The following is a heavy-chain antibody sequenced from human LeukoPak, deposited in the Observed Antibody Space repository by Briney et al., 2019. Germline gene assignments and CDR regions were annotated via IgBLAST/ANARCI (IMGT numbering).Heavy chain of an antibody. J-gene: IGHJ3*02. CDR1: GFTFSDYY. V-gene: IGHV3-7*01. CDR2: IKQDGSEK. CDR3: ARSLSSGTNAFDI. Sequence: PGGSLRLSCAASGFTFSDYYMSWIRQAPGKGLEWVANIKQDGSEKYYVDSVKGRFTISRDNAKNSLYLQMNSLRAEDTAVYYCARSLSSGTNAFDIWGQGTMVTVSS. D-gene: IGHD3-10*01.